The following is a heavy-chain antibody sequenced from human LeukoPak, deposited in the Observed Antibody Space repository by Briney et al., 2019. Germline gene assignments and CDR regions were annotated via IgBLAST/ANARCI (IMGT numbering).Heavy chain of an antibody. CDR1: GFTFSRYD. J-gene: IGHJ4*02. V-gene: IGHV3-13*01. CDR2: IDIAGDT. D-gene: IGHD3-16*01. CDR3: ERVSSGGGESSYFDY. Sequence: GGSLRLSCAASGFTFSRYDMHWVRQATGKRLEWVSAIDIAGDTYYPGSVKGRLTISRENAKNSLYLQMNSLRVGDTAVYYCERVSSGGGESSYFDYWGQGTLVTVSS.